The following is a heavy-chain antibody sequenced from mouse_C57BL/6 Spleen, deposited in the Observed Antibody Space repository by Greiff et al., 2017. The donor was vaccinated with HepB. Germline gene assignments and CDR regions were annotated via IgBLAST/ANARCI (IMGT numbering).Heavy chain of an antibody. D-gene: IGHD1-1*01. J-gene: IGHJ1*03. Sequence: EVKLQESVAELVRPGASVKLSCTASGFNIKNTYMHWVKQRPEQGLEWIGRVDPANGNTKYAPKFQGKATITADTSSNTAYLQLSSLTSEDTAIYYCARDYYGSSYWYFDVWGTGTTVTVSS. CDR2: VDPANGNT. CDR1: GFNIKNTY. CDR3: ARDYYGSSYWYFDV. V-gene: IGHV14-3*01.